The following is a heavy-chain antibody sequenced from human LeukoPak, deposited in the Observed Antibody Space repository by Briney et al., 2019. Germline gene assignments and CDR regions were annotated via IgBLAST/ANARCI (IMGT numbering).Heavy chain of an antibody. D-gene: IGHD6-13*01. CDR1: GSSIGRHY. CDR3: ARAKAAGSYDF. CDR2: THFSGSS. J-gene: IGHJ4*02. V-gene: IGHV4-59*11. Sequence: SETLSLTCSVSGSSIGRHYWTWIRQPPGKGLEWIGYTHFSGSSNYNPSLKSRATTSLDRAKNQVSLTLTSVTAADTAVYFCARAKAAGSYDFWGQGTLVTVSS.